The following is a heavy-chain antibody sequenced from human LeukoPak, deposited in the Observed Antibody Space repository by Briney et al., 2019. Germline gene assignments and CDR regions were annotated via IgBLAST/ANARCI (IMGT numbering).Heavy chain of an antibody. CDR2: ISTYNGNT. CDR1: GYTFTSYG. CDR3: ARSYDFWSGYYPPYVFDI. Sequence: ASVKVSCKASGYTFTSYGISWVRQAPGQGLEWMGWISTYNGNTNYAQKLQGRVTMTTDTSTSTAYMELRSLRSDDTAVYYCARSYDFWSGYYPPYVFDIWGQGTMVTVSS. J-gene: IGHJ3*02. V-gene: IGHV1-18*01. D-gene: IGHD3-3*01.